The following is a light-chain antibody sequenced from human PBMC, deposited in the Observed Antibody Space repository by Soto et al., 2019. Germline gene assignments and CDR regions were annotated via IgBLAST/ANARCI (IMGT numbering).Light chain of an antibody. Sequence: EVVLTQSPGTLSLSPGERATLSCRASQSVSNNYFAWYQQKPGQAPRLLIFVSSDRATGIADRFSGSGSGTDFTLTISRLESEDFAVYYCQQYGRSPPYTFGQGTKLEIK. CDR2: VSS. CDR1: QSVSNNY. J-gene: IGKJ2*01. V-gene: IGKV3-20*01. CDR3: QQYGRSPPYT.